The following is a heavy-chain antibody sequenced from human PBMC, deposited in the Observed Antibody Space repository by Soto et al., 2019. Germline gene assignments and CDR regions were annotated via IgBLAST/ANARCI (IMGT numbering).Heavy chain of an antibody. Sequence: GGSLRLSCAASGFTVSSNYMSWVRQAPGKGLEWVSVIYSVGSTYYADSVKGRFTISRDNSKNTLYLQMNSLRAEATAVYFCASRRIVVVTDDAFDIWGQGTMVTVSS. V-gene: IGHV3-66*01. CDR3: ASRRIVVVTDDAFDI. D-gene: IGHD2-21*02. CDR1: GFTVSSNY. CDR2: IYSVGST. J-gene: IGHJ3*02.